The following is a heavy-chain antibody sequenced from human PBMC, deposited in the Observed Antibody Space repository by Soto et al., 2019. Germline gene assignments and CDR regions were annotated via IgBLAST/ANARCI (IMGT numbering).Heavy chain of an antibody. J-gene: IGHJ4*02. CDR1: GFTFSIHA. CDR2: ISGGGDTT. Sequence: GGSLRLSCAASGFTFSIHAMTWVRQSPGRGLEWVSSISGGGDTTFYSNSVRGRFTISRGNYKNTLFLQMDSLRVEDTAVYYCAKLVGYGSGWYPDYWGQGTPVTVSS. CDR3: AKLVGYGSGWYPDY. V-gene: IGHV3-23*01. D-gene: IGHD6-19*01.